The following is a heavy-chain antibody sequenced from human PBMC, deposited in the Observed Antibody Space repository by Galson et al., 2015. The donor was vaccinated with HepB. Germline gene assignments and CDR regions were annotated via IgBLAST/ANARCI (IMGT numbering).Heavy chain of an antibody. Sequence: SVKVSCKASGYTFTSYGISWVRQAPGQGLEWMGWISAYNGNTNYAQKLQGRVTMTTDTSTSTAYMELRSLRSDDTTVYYCARHKLKGGYWYFDLWGRGTLVTGSS. CDR2: ISAYNGNT. D-gene: IGHD2-15*01. CDR1: GYTFTSYG. CDR3: ARHKLKGGYWYFDL. V-gene: IGHV1-18*04. J-gene: IGHJ2*01.